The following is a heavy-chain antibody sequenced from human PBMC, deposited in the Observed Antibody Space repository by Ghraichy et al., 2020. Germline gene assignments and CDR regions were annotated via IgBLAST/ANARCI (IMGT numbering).Heavy chain of an antibody. V-gene: IGHV3-43*01. D-gene: IGHD4-17*01. Sequence: GGSLRLSCAASGFTFDDYTMHWVRQAPGKGLEWVSLISWDGGSTYYADSVKGRFTISRDNSKNSLYLQMNSLRTEDTSLYYCAKDNDYGDYVSYYGMDVWGQGNTGTV. CDR1: GFTFDDYT. CDR2: ISWDGGST. J-gene: IGHJ6*02. CDR3: AKDNDYGDYVSYYGMDV.